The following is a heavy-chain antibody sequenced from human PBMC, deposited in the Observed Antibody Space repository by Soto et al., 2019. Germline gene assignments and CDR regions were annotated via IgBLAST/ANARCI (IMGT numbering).Heavy chain of an antibody. CDR2: IYYSGST. J-gene: IGHJ6*02. Sequence: PSETLSLTCTVSGGSISSYYWSWIRQPPGKGLEWIGYIYYSGSTNYNPSLKSRVTISVDTSKNQFSLKLSSVTAADTAVYYCARDLAAAGTDDYYGMDVWGQGTTVTVSS. V-gene: IGHV4-59*01. CDR3: ARDLAAAGTDDYYGMDV. CDR1: GGSISSYY. D-gene: IGHD6-13*01.